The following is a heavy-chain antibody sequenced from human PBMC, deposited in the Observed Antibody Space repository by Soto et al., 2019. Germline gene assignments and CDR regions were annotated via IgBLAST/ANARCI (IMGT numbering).Heavy chain of an antibody. D-gene: IGHD3-10*01. CDR1: GFIFSNYG. Sequence: QVQLVESGGGVVQPGRSLRLSCAASGFIFSNYGMHWVRQAPGKGLEGVAVIWYDGSKKYHADSVKGRFTISRDNAMNTLHLQMKSLRVEDTAVYYCVGGGLGSYHFDHWGQGTLVTVSS. CDR3: VGGGLGSYHFDH. CDR2: IWYDGSKK. V-gene: IGHV3-33*01. J-gene: IGHJ4*02.